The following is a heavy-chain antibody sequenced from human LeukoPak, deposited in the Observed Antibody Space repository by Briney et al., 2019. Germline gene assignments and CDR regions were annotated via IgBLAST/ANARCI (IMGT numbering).Heavy chain of an antibody. CDR3: ARDPSGYDSYYFDY. Sequence: ASVKVSCKASGYTFSSYGISWVRQAPGQGLEWMGWINPNSGGTNYAQKFQGRVTMTRDTSISTAYMELSRLRSDDTAVYYCARDPSGYDSYYFDYWGQGTLVTVSS. D-gene: IGHD3-22*01. V-gene: IGHV1-2*02. CDR1: GYTFSSYG. J-gene: IGHJ4*02. CDR2: INPNSGGT.